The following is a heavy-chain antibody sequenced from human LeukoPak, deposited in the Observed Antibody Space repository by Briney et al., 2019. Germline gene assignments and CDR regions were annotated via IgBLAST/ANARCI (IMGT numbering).Heavy chain of an antibody. CDR2: INHSGST. Sequence: ASETLSLTCAVYGGSFSGYYWSWIRQPPGKGLEWIGEINHSGSTNYNPSLKSRVTILVDTSKNQFSLKLSSVTAADTAVYYCARGLRITMVRGVISAFDIWGQGTMVTVSS. V-gene: IGHV4-34*01. D-gene: IGHD3-10*01. CDR3: ARGLRITMVRGVISAFDI. CDR1: GGSFSGYY. J-gene: IGHJ3*02.